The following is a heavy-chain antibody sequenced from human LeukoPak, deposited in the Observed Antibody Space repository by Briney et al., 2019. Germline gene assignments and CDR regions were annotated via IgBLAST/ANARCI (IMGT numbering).Heavy chain of an antibody. CDR1: GFTFDDYG. D-gene: IGHD2-15*01. CDR3: AKSIGYGMYCSGTSCNFDY. J-gene: IGHJ4*02. V-gene: IGHV3-9*01. CDR2: TRSNSGSI. Sequence: GGSLRLSCAASGFTFDDYGIHWVRQAPGKGLEWVSGTRSNSGSIVYADSVKGRFTISRDNAKNSLYLQMNSLRAEDTALYYCAKSIGYGMYCSGTSCNFDYWGQGTLVTVSS.